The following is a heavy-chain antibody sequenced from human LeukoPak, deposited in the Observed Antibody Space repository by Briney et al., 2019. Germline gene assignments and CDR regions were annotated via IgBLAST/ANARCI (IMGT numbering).Heavy chain of an antibody. D-gene: IGHD6-19*01. CDR3: ARARQWLVVRRGYFDY. Sequence: SETLSLTCAVYGGSFSGYYWSWIRQPPGKGLGWIGEINHSGSTNYNPSLKSRVTISVDTSKNQFSLKLSSVTAADTAVYYCARARQWLVVRRGYFDYWGQGTLVTVSS. J-gene: IGHJ4*02. CDR1: GGSFSGYY. V-gene: IGHV4-34*01. CDR2: INHSGST.